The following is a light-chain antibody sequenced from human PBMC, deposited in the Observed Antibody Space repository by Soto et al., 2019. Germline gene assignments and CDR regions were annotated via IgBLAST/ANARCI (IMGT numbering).Light chain of an antibody. V-gene: IGKV3-20*01. CDR1: QSVSSSY. J-gene: IGKJ4*01. Sequence: EILFAQSPGPPSLSPVERATPSCRASQSVSSSYLAWYQQKPGQAPRLLIYDGSSRATGIPDRFSGSGSGTDFTLTISRLEPEDFAVFYCQRYGSSPLTFGGGTKVDIK. CDR3: QRYGSSPLT. CDR2: DGS.